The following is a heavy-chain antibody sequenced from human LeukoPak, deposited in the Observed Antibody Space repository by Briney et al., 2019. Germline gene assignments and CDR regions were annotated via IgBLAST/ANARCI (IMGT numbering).Heavy chain of an antibody. Sequence: GGSLRLSCAASGFTFDDYGMSWVRQAPGKGLAWVSGINWNGGSTGYADSVKGRFTISRDNAKNSLYLQMNSLRAEDTAVYYCAREDSFFDIAATGTLYYFDYWGQGTLVTVSS. CDR2: INWNGGST. J-gene: IGHJ4*02. D-gene: IGHD6-13*01. CDR3: AREDSFFDIAATGTLYYFDY. CDR1: GFTFDDYG. V-gene: IGHV3-20*04.